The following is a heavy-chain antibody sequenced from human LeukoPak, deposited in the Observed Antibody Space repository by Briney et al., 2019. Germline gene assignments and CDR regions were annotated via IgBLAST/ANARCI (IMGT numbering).Heavy chain of an antibody. Sequence: WGSLRLSCAASGFTFSSYGMHWVRQAPGKGLEWVAFIRYDGSNKYYADSVKGRFTISRDNARNSLYLQMNSLRAEDTAIYYCARVDAALDYWGQGTLVTVSS. J-gene: IGHJ4*02. V-gene: IGHV3-30*02. D-gene: IGHD6-6*01. CDR2: IRYDGSNK. CDR1: GFTFSSYG. CDR3: ARVDAALDY.